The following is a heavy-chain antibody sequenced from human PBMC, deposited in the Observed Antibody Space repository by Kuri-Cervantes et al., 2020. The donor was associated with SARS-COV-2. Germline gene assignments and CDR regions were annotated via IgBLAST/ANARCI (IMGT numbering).Heavy chain of an antibody. CDR2: INAGNGNT. D-gene: IGHD3-22*01. CDR1: GYTFTSYA. Sequence: ASVKVSCKASGYTFTSYAMHWVRQAPGQRLEWMGWINAGNGNTKYSQKFQSRVTITRDTSASTAYMELSSLRSEDTAVYYCAREYYDSSGYYYYYYYGMDVWGQGTTVTVSS. V-gene: IGHV1-3*01. J-gene: IGHJ6*02. CDR3: AREYYDSSGYYYYYYYGMDV.